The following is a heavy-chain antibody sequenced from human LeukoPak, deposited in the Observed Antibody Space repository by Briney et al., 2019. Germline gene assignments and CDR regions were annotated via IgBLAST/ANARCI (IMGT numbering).Heavy chain of an antibody. CDR2: SNSDGSTT. V-gene: IGHV3-74*01. D-gene: IGHD5-12*01. CDR3: VRGPYSGWTGFDY. CDR1: GFTLSSYW. J-gene: IGHJ4*02. Sequence: PGGSLRLSCAASGFTLSSYWMHWVRQAPGKGLVWGSRSNSDGSTTNYADSVKGRFTISRDNAQNTLHLQMNGLRAEDTAVYYCVRGPYSGWTGFDYWGQGALVTVSS.